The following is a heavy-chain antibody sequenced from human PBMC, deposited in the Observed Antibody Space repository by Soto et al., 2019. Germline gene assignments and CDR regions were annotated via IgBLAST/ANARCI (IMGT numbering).Heavy chain of an antibody. V-gene: IGHV3-23*01. Sequence: EVQLLESGGDLIQPGGSLRLSCAASGFTFNIYAMTWVRQAPGKGLEWVSAISRYGDITYYADSVEGRFTTSRDNSKNTVYLQMNSLTAEDTAVYYCAKDRYLDHDSRGYLFDNWGQGTLVSVSS. CDR1: GFTFNIYA. CDR3: AKDRYLDHDSRGYLFDN. D-gene: IGHD3-22*01. CDR2: ISRYGDIT. J-gene: IGHJ4*02.